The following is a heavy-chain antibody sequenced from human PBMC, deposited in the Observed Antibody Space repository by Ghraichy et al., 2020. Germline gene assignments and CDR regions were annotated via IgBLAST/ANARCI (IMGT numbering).Heavy chain of an antibody. D-gene: IGHD5-12*01. V-gene: IGHV3-21*01. CDR1: GFTFSIYG. J-gene: IGHJ4*02. CDR3: ARGRYGGYAVDY. CDR2: ISSSSSYI. Sequence: GGSLRLSCAASGFTFSIYGINWVRQAPGKGLEWVSSISSSSSYIYYADSVKGRFTISRDDAKNSLYLQMNSLRDEDTAVYYCARGRYGGYAVDYWGQGTLVTVSS.